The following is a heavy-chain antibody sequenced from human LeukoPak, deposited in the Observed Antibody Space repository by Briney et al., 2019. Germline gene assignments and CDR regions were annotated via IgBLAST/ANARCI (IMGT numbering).Heavy chain of an antibody. CDR2: IYYSGST. CDR3: ARVTGYMIEDYFDY. D-gene: IGHD3-22*01. V-gene: IGHV4-39*01. Sequence: SETLSLTCTVSGGSISSSSYYWGWIRQPPGKGLEWIGNIYYSGSTYYNPSLESRVTISVDTSKNQFSLKLTSVTAADTAVYYCARVTGYMIEDYFDYWGQGTLVTVSS. J-gene: IGHJ4*02. CDR1: GGSISSSSYY.